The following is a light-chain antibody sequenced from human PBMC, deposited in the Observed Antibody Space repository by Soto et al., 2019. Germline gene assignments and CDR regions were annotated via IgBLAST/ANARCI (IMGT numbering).Light chain of an antibody. J-gene: IGKJ4*01. CDR3: QQRYTWPLA. Sequence: EIVLTQSPATLSLSPGERATLSCRASQSINNYLAWYQQEPGQAPRLLIYDAFNRATGIPARFSGSGSGTGFTLTISSLEPEDFAVYYCQQRYTWPLAFGGGTKVEIK. V-gene: IGKV3-11*01. CDR1: QSINNY. CDR2: DAF.